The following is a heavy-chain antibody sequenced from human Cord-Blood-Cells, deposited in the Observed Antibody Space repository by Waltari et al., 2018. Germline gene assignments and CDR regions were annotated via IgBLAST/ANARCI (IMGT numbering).Heavy chain of an antibody. CDR3: ARQEIALVQGVIMDY. Sequence: QLQLQESGPGLVKPSETLSLTCTVSGGSISSSSYYWGWIRQPPGKGLEWIGSIYYSGSTYYNPSLKSRVTISVDTSKNQFSLKLSSVTAADTAVYYCARQEIALVQGVIMDYWGQGTLVTVSS. V-gene: IGHV4-39*01. CDR1: GGSISSSSYY. J-gene: IGHJ4*02. CDR2: IYYSGST. D-gene: IGHD3-10*01.